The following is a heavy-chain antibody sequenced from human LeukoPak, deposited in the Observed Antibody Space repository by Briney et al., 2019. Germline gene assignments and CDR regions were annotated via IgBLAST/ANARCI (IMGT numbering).Heavy chain of an antibody. CDR1: GGTFSSYA. D-gene: IGHD3-3*01. V-gene: IGHV1-69*01. J-gene: IGHJ4*02. CDR3: ARGSLTIFGVVHTPPDY. Sequence: ASVKVSCKASGGTFSSYAISWVRQAPGQGLEWMGGIIPIFGTANYAQKFQGRVTITADESTSTAYMELSSLRSEDTAVYYCARGSLTIFGVVHTPPDYWGQGTLVTVSS. CDR2: IIPIFGTA.